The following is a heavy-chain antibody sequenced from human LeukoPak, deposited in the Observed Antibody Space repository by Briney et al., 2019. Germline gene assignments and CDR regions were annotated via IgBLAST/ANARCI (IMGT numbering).Heavy chain of an antibody. CDR3: ARVVGSGYPDPYWYFDL. CDR1: GGSISSYY. D-gene: IGHD3-22*01. Sequence: SETLSLTCTVSGGSISSYYWSWIRQPPRKGLEGIGYIYYSGSTNYNPSLKSRVTISVDTSKNQFSLKLSSVTAADTAVYYCARVVGSGYPDPYWYFDLWGRGTLVTVSS. CDR2: IYYSGST. J-gene: IGHJ2*01. V-gene: IGHV4-59*01.